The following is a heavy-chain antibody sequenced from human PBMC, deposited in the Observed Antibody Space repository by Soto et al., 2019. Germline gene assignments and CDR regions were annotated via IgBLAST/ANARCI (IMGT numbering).Heavy chain of an antibody. J-gene: IGHJ5*02. CDR2: INPSDGRS. V-gene: IGHV1-46*01. Sequence: QVQLVQSGAEVKKPGASVKISCKASGYNLTNYFLHWVRQAPGQGLEWMGVINPSDGRSVYAQRLQGRVTMTGDTSTSTVYMELSSLRSEDTAVYLCGRDAVVGATTRSHCDLWGQGTLVTVSS. CDR3: GRDAVVGATTRSHCDL. CDR1: GYNLTNYF. D-gene: IGHD1-26*01.